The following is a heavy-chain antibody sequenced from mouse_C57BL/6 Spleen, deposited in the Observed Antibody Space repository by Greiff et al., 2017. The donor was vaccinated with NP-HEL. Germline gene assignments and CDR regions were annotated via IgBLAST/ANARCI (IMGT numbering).Heavy chain of an antibody. J-gene: IGHJ2*01. CDR3: ARARGSGHFDY. D-gene: IGHD3-2*02. CDR1: GFTFSSYA. Sequence: EVQLVESGGGLVKPGGSLKLSCAASGFTFSSYAMSWVRQTPEKRLEWVATISDGGSYTYYPDNVKGRFTISRDNAKNNLYLQMSHLKSEDTAMYYCARARGSGHFDYWGQGTTLTVSS. V-gene: IGHV5-4*01. CDR2: ISDGGSYT.